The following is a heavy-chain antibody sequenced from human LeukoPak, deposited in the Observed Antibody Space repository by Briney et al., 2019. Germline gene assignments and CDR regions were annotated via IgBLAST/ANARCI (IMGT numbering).Heavy chain of an antibody. V-gene: IGHV4-30-2*01. Sequence: SQTLSLTCAVSGGSISSGGYSWSWIRQPPGKGLEWIGYIYHSGSTYYNPSLKSRVTISVDRSKNQFSLKLSSVTAADTAVYYCARAGGGIIIDWGQGTLVTVSS. J-gene: IGHJ4*02. CDR3: ARAGGGIIID. CDR2: IYHSGST. CDR1: GGSISSGGYS. D-gene: IGHD3-10*01.